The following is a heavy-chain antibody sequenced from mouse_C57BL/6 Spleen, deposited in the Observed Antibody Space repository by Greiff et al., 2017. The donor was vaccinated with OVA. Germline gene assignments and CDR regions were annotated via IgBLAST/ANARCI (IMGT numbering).Heavy chain of an antibody. Sequence: QVQLKESGAELVRPGTSVKMSCKASGYTFTNYWIGWAKQRPGHGLEWIGDIYPGGGYTNYNEKFKGKATLTADKSSSTAYMQFSSLTSEDSALYYCARGSSGLYAMDYWGQGTSVTVSS. CDR3: ARGSSGLYAMDY. V-gene: IGHV1-63*01. D-gene: IGHD3-2*02. CDR1: GYTFTNYW. CDR2: IYPGGGYT. J-gene: IGHJ4*01.